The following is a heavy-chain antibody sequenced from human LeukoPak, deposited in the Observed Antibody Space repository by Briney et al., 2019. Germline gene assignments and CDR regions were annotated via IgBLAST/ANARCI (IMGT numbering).Heavy chain of an antibody. CDR1: GYTFTSYG. D-gene: IGHD2-2*01. CDR2: ISAYNGNT. J-gene: IGHJ4*02. Sequence: ASVKVSCKASGYTFTSYGISWVRQAPGQGLEWMGWISAYNGNTNYAHKVQGRVTMTTDTSTSTAYMELRSLSSDDTAVYYCARDNSAISDCSSASCFHLNYWGQGTLVTVSS. CDR3: ARDNSAISDCSSASCFHLNY. V-gene: IGHV1-18*01.